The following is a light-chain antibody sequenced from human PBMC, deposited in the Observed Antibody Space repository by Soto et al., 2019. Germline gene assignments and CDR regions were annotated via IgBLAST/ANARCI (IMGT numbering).Light chain of an antibody. CDR3: QQSYSTPR. Sequence: DIQMTQSPSSLSASVGDRVTITCRASQSISSYLNWYQQKPGKAPKLLIYAAFSLQSGVPTRFSGSGSGTDFTLTISSLQPEDFATYYCQQSYSTPRFGGGTKVDIK. V-gene: IGKV1-39*01. CDR2: AAF. CDR1: QSISSY. J-gene: IGKJ4*01.